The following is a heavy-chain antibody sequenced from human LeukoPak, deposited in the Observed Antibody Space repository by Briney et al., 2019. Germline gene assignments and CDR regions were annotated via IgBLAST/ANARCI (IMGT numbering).Heavy chain of an antibody. CDR3: ERLRGGIQLWGD. J-gene: IGHJ4*02. CDR1: SDSFSSSSYY. D-gene: IGHD5-18*01. Sequence: SETLSLTCTVSSDSFSSSSYYCGWIRQPPGMGLEWIATINYSGTTYYNPSLKSRVTTSVDTSKNQFSLKLTSVTAADTAVYYCERLRGGIQLWGDWGQGTQVTVSS. CDR2: INYSGTT. V-gene: IGHV4-39*01.